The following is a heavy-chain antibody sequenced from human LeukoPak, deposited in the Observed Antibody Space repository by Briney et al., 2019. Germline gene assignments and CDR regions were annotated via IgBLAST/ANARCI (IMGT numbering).Heavy chain of an antibody. V-gene: IGHV1-2*02. CDR2: INPNSGGT. CDR1: GYTFTGYY. J-gene: IGHJ3*02. CDR3: ARDRGNWGGRDAFDI. D-gene: IGHD7-27*01. Sequence: ASVKVSCKASGYTFTGYYMHWVRQAPGQGLEWMGWINPNSGGTNYAQKFQGRVTMTRDTSISTAYMELSRLRSDDTAVYYCARDRGNWGGRDAFDIWGQETMVTVSS.